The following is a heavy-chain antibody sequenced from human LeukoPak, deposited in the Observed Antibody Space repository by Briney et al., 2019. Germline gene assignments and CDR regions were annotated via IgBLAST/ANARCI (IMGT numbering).Heavy chain of an antibody. CDR1: GGTFSSYA. CDR2: IIPIFGTA. V-gene: IGHV1-69*05. Sequence: SVKVSCKASGGTFSSYAISWVRQAPGQGLERMGGIIPIFGTANYAQKFQGRVTITTDESTSTAYMELSSLRSEDTAVYYCARVVPAAIGFDYWGQGTLVTVSS. D-gene: IGHD2-2*02. CDR3: ARVVPAAIGFDY. J-gene: IGHJ4*02.